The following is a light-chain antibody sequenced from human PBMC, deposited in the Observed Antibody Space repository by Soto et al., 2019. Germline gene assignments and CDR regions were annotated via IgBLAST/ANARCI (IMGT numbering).Light chain of an antibody. J-gene: IGKJ4*01. Sequence: EIVMTQSPATLSVSPGERATLSCRASQSVSSNLAWYQQKPGQAPRLLIYGASTRTTGIPARFSGSGSGTEFTLTISSLQSEDFAVYYCQQYNNWPPLTFGRGTKEEIK. CDR1: QSVSSN. CDR3: QQYNNWPPLT. V-gene: IGKV3-15*01. CDR2: GAS.